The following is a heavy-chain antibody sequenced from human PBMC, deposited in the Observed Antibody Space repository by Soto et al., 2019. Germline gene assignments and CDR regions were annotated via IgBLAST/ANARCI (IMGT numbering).Heavy chain of an antibody. CDR3: ASLVAAPSSFSSYYYRMDV. Sequence: KPGGSLRLSCAASGFTFRSYTMDWVRQAPGKXLEWVSSISSSSSDIYYADSVKGRFTVSRDNAKNSLYLQMNSLRAEDTAVYYCASLVAAPSSFSSYYYRMDVWGQGTTVTVSS. D-gene: IGHD6-6*01. J-gene: IGHJ6*02. V-gene: IGHV3-21*01. CDR2: ISSSSSDI. CDR1: GFTFRSYT.